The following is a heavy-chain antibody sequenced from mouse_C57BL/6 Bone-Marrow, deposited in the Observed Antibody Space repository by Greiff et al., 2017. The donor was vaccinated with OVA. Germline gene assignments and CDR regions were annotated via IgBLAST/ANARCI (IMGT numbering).Heavy chain of an antibody. CDR2: IRNKANGYTT. Sequence: EVHLVESGGGLVQPGGSLSLSCAASGFTFTDYYMSWVRQPPGKALEWLGFIRNKANGYTTEYSASVKGRFTISRDNSQSILYLQMNALRAEDSATYYCARYTGTGAWFAYWGQGTLVTVSA. V-gene: IGHV7-3*01. J-gene: IGHJ3*01. D-gene: IGHD3-1*01. CDR1: GFTFTDYY. CDR3: ARYTGTGAWFAY.